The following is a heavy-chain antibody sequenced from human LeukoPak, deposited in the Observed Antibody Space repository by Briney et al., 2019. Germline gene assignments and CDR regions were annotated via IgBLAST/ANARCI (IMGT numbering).Heavy chain of an antibody. J-gene: IGHJ5*02. V-gene: IGHV3-66*01. CDR1: GFTVSSND. CDR2: IYSGGST. CDR3: ARENSPRYYYGSGSYYNGDLGWFDP. Sequence: GGSLRLSCAASGFTVSSNDMSWVRQAPGKELEWVSLIYSGGSTYYADSVKGRFTISRDNSKNMLYLQMNSLRAEDTAVYYCARENSPRYYYGSGSYYNGDLGWFDPWGQGTLVTVSS. D-gene: IGHD3-10*01.